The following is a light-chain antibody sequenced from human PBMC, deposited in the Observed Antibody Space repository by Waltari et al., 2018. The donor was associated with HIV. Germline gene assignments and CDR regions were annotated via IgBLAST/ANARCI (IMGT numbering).Light chain of an antibody. Sequence: EIVLTQSAATLSLSPGERATLSCRASQSVSSYLAWYQQKPGQAPRLLIYAASNRATCVPARFSGSGSGTDFTLTISSLEPEDFAVYYCQQRLNWPLTFGGGTRVEIK. V-gene: IGKV3-11*01. J-gene: IGKJ4*01. CDR3: QQRLNWPLT. CDR2: AAS. CDR1: QSVSSY.